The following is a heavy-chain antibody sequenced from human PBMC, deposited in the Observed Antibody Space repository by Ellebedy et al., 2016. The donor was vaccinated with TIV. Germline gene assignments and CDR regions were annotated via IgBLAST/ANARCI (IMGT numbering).Heavy chain of an antibody. CDR3: ATAYSSNYYDF. Sequence: GESLKISCKGSGYNFISFWIGWVRQMPGKGLEWMGIIYPGDSDTRYSPSFQGRVTISADKSINTAYLQWSSLEASDTAMYYCATAYSSNYYDFWGQGTLVTVSS. V-gene: IGHV5-51*01. J-gene: IGHJ4*02. CDR2: IYPGDSDT. CDR1: GYNFISFW. D-gene: IGHD6-13*01.